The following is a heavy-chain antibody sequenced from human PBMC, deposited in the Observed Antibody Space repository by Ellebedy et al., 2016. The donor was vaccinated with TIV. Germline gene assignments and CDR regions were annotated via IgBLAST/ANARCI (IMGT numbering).Heavy chain of an antibody. D-gene: IGHD5-18*01. CDR3: ARAEDTAMVFDY. J-gene: IGHJ4*02. Sequence: AASVKVSCKASGGTFSSYAISWVRQAPGQGLEWMGRIIPILGIANYAQKFQGRVTITADKSTSTAYMELSSLRSEDTAVYYCARAEDTAMVFDYWGQGTLVTVAS. CDR2: IIPILGIA. CDR1: GGTFSSYA. V-gene: IGHV1-69*04.